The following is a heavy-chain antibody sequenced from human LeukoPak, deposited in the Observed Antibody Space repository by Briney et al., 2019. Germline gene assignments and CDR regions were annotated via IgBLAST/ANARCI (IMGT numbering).Heavy chain of an antibody. V-gene: IGHV3-11*06. J-gene: IGHJ2*01. CDR2: ISSSSSYT. Sequence: GGSLRLSCAASGFTFSDYYMSWIRQAPGKGLEWVSYISSSSSYTNYADSVKGRFTISRDNAKNSLYLQVNSLRAEDTAVYYCARDLRGAVAGYFDLWGRGTLVTVSS. CDR3: ARDLRGAVAGYFDL. D-gene: IGHD3-10*01. CDR1: GFTFSDYY.